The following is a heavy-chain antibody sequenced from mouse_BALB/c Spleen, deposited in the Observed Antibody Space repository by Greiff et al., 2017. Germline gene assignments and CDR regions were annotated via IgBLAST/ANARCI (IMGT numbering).Heavy chain of an antibody. J-gene: IGHJ4*01. V-gene: IGHV5-6-3*01. CDR1: GFTFSSYG. CDR3: AREYYGSRGAMDY. CDR2: INSNGGST. Sequence: EVKLMESGGGLVQPGGSLKLSCAASGFTFSSYGMSWVRQTPDKRLELVATINSNGGSTYYPDSVKGRFTISRDNAKNTLYLQMSSLKSEDTAMYYCAREYYGSRGAMDYWGQGTSVTVSS. D-gene: IGHD1-1*01.